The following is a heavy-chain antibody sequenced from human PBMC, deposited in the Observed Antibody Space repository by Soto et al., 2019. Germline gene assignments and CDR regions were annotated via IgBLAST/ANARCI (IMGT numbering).Heavy chain of an antibody. CDR2: ISYDGNTK. V-gene: IGHV3-30-3*01. J-gene: IGHJ5*02. Sequence: QVQLVESGGGVVQPGRSLRLSCAASGFTFSSYAMHWVRQAPGKGLEWVAVISYDGNTKYYADAVKGRFTISRDNSKNTQDLQMNSLRPDDAGLNYCPRGITGFEAWGQGSLVTVSA. CDR3: PRGITGFEA. D-gene: IGHD3-16*01. CDR1: GFTFSSYA.